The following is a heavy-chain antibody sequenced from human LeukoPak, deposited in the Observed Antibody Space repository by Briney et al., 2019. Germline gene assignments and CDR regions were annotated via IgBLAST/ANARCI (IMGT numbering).Heavy chain of an antibody. CDR1: SGSFSGYY. D-gene: IGHD3-22*01. CDR2: INHSGST. CDR3: ARLHYDSSDYRLHFDY. Sequence: SETLSLTCAVYSGSFSGYYWSWIRQPPGKGLEWIGEINHSGSTNYNPSLKSRVTISVDTSKNQFSLKLSSVTAADTAVYYCARLHYDSSDYRLHFDYWGQGTLVTVSS. J-gene: IGHJ4*02. V-gene: IGHV4-34*01.